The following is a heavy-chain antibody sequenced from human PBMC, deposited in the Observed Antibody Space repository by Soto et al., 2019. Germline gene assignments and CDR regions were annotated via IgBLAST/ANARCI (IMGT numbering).Heavy chain of an antibody. CDR2: IIPILGIA. CDR3: ARLKDMTSNYYFYY. D-gene: IGHD2-21*02. V-gene: IGHV1-69*02. J-gene: IGHJ4*02. CDR1: GGTFSSYT. Sequence: GASVKVSCKASGGTFSSYTISWVRQAPGQGLEWMGRIIPILGIANYAQKFQGRVTITADKSTSTAYMELSSLRSEDTAVYYCARLKDMTSNYYFYYWGQGSLVTVSS.